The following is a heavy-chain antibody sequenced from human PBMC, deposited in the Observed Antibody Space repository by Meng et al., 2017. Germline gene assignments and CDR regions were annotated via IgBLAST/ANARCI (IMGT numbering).Heavy chain of an antibody. V-gene: IGHV1-2*06. CDR2: INPNNGGP. D-gene: IGHD3-22*01. J-gene: IGHJ3*02. Sequence: QVHLVQSGGEVPKPGASLKVSCEASGYTFTGYYLHWVRQAPGQGLEWMGRINPNNGGPSYAQNFRGRVTMTRDTSISTAYMELSSLRSDDAAVYYCARGYYDKGAFDIWGQGTMVTVSS. CDR1: GYTFTGYY. CDR3: ARGYYDKGAFDI.